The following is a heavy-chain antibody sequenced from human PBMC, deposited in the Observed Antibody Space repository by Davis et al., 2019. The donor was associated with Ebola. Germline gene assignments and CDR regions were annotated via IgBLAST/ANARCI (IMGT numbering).Heavy chain of an antibody. V-gene: IGHV3-7*01. CDR3: VRGGYYYMD. Sequence: GESLKISCVASGFRFSSYVMTWVRQAPGKGLEWVAYIKYSGIEKYYVESVEGRFTISRDDAKNSLLLQMTSLRADDTAVYYCVRGGYYYMDWGQGTLVTVSS. J-gene: IGHJ4*02. CDR1: GFRFSSYV. D-gene: IGHD3-22*01. CDR2: IKYSGIEK.